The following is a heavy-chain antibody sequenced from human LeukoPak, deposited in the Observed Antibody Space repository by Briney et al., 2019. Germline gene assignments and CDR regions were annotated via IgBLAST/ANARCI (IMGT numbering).Heavy chain of an antibody. Sequence: SETLSLTCTVSGYSISSGYYWGWIRQPPGKGLEWIGYIYHSGSTYYNPSLKSRVTISVDRSKNQFSLKLSSVTAADTAVYYCARRALSAATYFDYWGQGTLVTVSS. CDR1: GYSISSGYY. D-gene: IGHD6-13*01. CDR3: ARRALSAATYFDY. CDR2: IYHSGST. V-gene: IGHV4-38-2*02. J-gene: IGHJ4*02.